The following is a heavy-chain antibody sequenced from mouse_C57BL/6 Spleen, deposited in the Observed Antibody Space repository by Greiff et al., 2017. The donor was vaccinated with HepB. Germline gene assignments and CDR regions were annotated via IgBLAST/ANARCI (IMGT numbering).Heavy chain of an antibody. Sequence: EVQLQQSVAELVRPGASVKLSCTASGFNIKNTYMHWVKQRPEQGLEWIGRIDPANGNTKYAPKFQGKAPITEDTSSNTDYLQLSSLSSEDTAIHYCLADYDGFAYWGQGTLVTVSA. CDR1: GFNIKNTY. J-gene: IGHJ3*01. V-gene: IGHV14-3*01. CDR2: IDPANGNT. D-gene: IGHD2-4*01. CDR3: LADYDGFAY.